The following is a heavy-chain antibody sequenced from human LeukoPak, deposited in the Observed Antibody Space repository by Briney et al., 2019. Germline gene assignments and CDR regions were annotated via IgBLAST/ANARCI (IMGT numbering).Heavy chain of an antibody. CDR2: IYYSGST. CDR1: GGSISSSSYY. V-gene: IGHV4-39*07. CDR3: ARDSRSSGRGYYFEY. J-gene: IGHJ4*02. Sequence: PSETLSLTCTVSGGSISSSSYYWGWIRQPPGKGLEWIGSIYYSGSTYYNPSLKSQVTISVDTSKNQFSLKLSSVTAADTAVYYCARDSRSSGRGYYFEYWGQGTLVTVSS. D-gene: IGHD6-19*01.